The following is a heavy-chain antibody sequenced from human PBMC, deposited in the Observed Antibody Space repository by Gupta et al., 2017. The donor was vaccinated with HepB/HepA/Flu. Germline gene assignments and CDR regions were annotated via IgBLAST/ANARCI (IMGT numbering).Heavy chain of an antibody. J-gene: IGHJ5*02. D-gene: IGHD2-8*01. CDR3: AHRYCTNGVGYTKGLNWFDP. CDR2: IYWDDDK. V-gene: IGHV2-5*02. CDR1: GFSLSTSGVG. Sequence: QITLKESGPTLVKPTQTLTLTCTFSGFSLSTSGVGVGWIRQPPGKALEWLALIYWDDDKRYSPSLKSRLTITKDTSKNQVVLTRTNMDPVDTATYYCAHRYCTNGVGYTKGLNWFDPWGQGTLVTVSS.